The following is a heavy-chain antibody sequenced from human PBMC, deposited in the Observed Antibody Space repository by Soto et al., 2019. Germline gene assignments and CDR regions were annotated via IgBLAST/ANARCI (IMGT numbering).Heavy chain of an antibody. J-gene: IGHJ4*02. Sequence: QVQLQESGPGLVKSLETLSLTCTVSGGSISSYYWSWIRQPPGTGLEWIGYIYYSGSTNYNPSLKSRVTISVDTSKNQFSLKLTSVTAADTAVYYCARHYCGGGGCYYFDCWGQGTLVTVSS. V-gene: IGHV4-59*08. D-gene: IGHD2-15*01. CDR3: ARHYCGGGGCYYFDC. CDR2: IYYSGST. CDR1: GGSISSYY.